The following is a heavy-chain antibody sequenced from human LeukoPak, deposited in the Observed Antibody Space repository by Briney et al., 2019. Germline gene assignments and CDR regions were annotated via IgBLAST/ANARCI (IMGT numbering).Heavy chain of an antibody. D-gene: IGHD3-16*01. CDR3: AKDGGAYPVYYFDF. V-gene: IGHV3-11*04. J-gene: IGHJ4*02. CDR1: GFTFSDYY. CDR2: ISSSGSTI. Sequence: PGGTLRLSCAASGFTFSDYYVRWLPQAPGKGLEGVTYISSSGSTINYADSVKRRFTISRDNAKNSLYLQMNSLRGEDTAVYYCAKDGGAYPVYYFDFWGQGTLVPVSS.